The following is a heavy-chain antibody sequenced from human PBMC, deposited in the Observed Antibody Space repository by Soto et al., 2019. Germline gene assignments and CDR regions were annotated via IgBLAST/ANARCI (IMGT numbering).Heavy chain of an antibody. Sequence: GGSLRLSCAASGFTFSSYWMSWVRQAPGKGLEWVANIKQDGSEKYYVDSVKGRFTISRDNAKNSLYLQMNSLRAEDTAVYYCARGGYYYDYVWGSYRPFDYWGQGTLVTVSS. CDR1: GFTFSSYW. V-gene: IGHV3-7*01. J-gene: IGHJ4*02. CDR2: IKQDGSEK. CDR3: ARGGYYYDYVWGSYRPFDY. D-gene: IGHD3-16*02.